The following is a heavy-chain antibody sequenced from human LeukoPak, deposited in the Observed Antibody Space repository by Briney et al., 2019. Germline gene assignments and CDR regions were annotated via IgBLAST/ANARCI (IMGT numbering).Heavy chain of an antibody. Sequence: GGSLRLSCAASGFTVSSNYMSWVRQAPGKGLEWVSVIYSGGSTYYADSVKGRFTISRDNSKNTLYLQMNSLRAEDTAVYYCASTYYYDSSGYYYPYDYWGQGTLVAVSS. D-gene: IGHD3-22*01. CDR3: ASTYYYDSSGYYYPYDY. V-gene: IGHV3-53*01. J-gene: IGHJ4*02. CDR1: GFTVSSNY. CDR2: IYSGGST.